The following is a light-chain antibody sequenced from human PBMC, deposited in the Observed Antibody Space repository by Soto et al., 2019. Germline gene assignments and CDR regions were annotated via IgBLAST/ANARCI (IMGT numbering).Light chain of an antibody. J-gene: IGKJ4*01. Sequence: DIVLTQSPATLSLSPGERATLSCRASQSVGSSLAWYQQKPGQAPRLLVYDASSRATGIPARFSGTGSGTDFTLTISSLGPEDFAIYCCQQCGNWPLTFGGGTKVEIK. V-gene: IGKV3-11*01. CDR2: DAS. CDR3: QQCGNWPLT. CDR1: QSVGSS.